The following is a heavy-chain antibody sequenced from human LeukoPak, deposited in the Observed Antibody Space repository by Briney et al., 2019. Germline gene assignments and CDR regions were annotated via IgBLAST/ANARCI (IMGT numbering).Heavy chain of an antibody. D-gene: IGHD2-2*02. V-gene: IGHV1-2*04. CDR3: AREGNLKLRDIVVVPAAIRFAFDI. CDR2: INPNSGGT. Sequence: ASVKVSCKASGYTFTGYYMHWVRQAPGQGLEWMGWINPNSGGTNYAQKFQGWVTMTRDTSISTAYMELSRLRSDDTAVYYCAREGNLKLRDIVVVPAAIRFAFDIWGQGTMVTVSS. J-gene: IGHJ3*02. CDR1: GYTFTGYY.